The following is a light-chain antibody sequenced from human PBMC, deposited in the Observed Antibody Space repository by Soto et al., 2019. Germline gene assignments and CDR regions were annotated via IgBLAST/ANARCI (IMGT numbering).Light chain of an antibody. J-gene: IGLJ1*01. Sequence: QSGLTHPASLAGSPVQAITISCTGTSSYIGAYDYVSWFQQHPGKSPKLMISEVNNRPSGVSNRFSGSRSGNTAYLTISGLQVEDEADYFSLSFKNNTNHVFGNGTXVIV. CDR1: SSYIGAYDY. CDR3: LSFKNNTNHV. CDR2: EVN. V-gene: IGLV2-14*01.